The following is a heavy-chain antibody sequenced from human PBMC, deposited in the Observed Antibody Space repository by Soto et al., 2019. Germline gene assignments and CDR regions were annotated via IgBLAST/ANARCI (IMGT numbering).Heavy chain of an antibody. CDR2: INHSGST. Sequence: QVQLQQWGAGLLKPSETLSLTCAVYGGSFSGYYWSWIRQPPGKGLECIGEINHSGSTNYNPSLKRRVTISVDTSKNQFSLKLSSVTAADTAVYYCARGNYYGSGSYYAPIGWFDPWGQGTLVTVSS. CDR1: GGSFSGYY. D-gene: IGHD3-10*01. J-gene: IGHJ5*02. CDR3: ARGNYYGSGSYYAPIGWFDP. V-gene: IGHV4-34*01.